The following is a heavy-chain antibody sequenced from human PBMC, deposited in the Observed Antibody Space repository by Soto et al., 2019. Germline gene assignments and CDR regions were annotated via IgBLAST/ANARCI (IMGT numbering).Heavy chain of an antibody. CDR3: GTPQDYDGCLDS. D-gene: IGHD3-22*01. J-gene: IGHJ4*02. Sequence: GASVKVSCKTPGYTFTSYNIHWVRQAPGQRLEWRGWINVGNGNTRYSQKFQGRLTLTRDTPGNTSYLELNSLISEDTAVYYCGTPQDYDGCLDSWGQGTLATSPQ. CDR1: GYTFTSYN. CDR2: INVGNGNT. V-gene: IGHV1-3*01.